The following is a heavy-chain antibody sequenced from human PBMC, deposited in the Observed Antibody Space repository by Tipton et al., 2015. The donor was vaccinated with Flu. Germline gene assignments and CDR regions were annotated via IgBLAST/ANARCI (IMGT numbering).Heavy chain of an antibody. D-gene: IGHD3-9*01. Sequence: QSGAEVKKPGASMKVSCKASGYPLTSYGVSWVRQAPGQGLEWMGWISGYDDDTNYAQKFQGRVTMTTDTSTRTAYMELRSLRSDDTAVYYCARDRSIMLTGFSLFDPWGQGTLVTVSS. J-gene: IGHJ5*02. CDR2: ISGYDDDT. CDR1: GYPLTSYG. CDR3: ARDRSIMLTGFSLFDP. V-gene: IGHV1-18*04.